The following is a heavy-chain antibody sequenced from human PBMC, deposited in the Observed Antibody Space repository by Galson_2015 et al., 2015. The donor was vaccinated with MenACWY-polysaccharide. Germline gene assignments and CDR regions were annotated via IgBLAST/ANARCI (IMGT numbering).Heavy chain of an antibody. V-gene: IGHV3-74*01. J-gene: IGHJ3*01. CDR1: GFIISGYW. CDR3: ARDPHCGAGCSIHDAFDV. Sequence: SLRLSCAASGFIISGYWMSWVRHAPGEGLVWVSRINTDGSSTSYADSVKGRFTVSRDNAKNTVYLQMNSLRAEDTAVYYCARDPHCGAGCSIHDAFDVWGQGTKVTVSS. CDR2: INTDGSST. D-gene: IGHD2-21*02.